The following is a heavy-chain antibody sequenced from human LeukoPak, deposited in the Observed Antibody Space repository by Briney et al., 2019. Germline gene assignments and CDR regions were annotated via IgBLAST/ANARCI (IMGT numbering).Heavy chain of an antibody. J-gene: IGHJ4*02. CDR2: ISPGGGTT. CDR3: ARDILGRDGYRYYDY. Sequence: GGSLRLSCAVSGFAFGSEAVSWVRQSPARGLEWVASISPGGGTTYYADYVKGRFTISRDNSKNSLFVQMNSLRAEDTAVYYCARDILGRDGYRYYDYWGQGTLVTASS. D-gene: IGHD5-24*01. V-gene: IGHV3-23*01. CDR1: GFAFGSEA.